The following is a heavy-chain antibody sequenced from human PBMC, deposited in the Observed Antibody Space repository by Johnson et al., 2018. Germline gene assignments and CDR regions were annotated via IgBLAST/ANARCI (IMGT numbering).Heavy chain of an antibody. CDR2: MSPKSGNT. CDR3: ARGIWNGLFDP. Sequence: QVQLVQSGAEVKKXGASXKVXCKASGYTFTSYDINWVRQATGHGLEWMGWMSPKSGNTVYAQKVRDRVTMTRKISISTVYMELSSRRSEDTAVYYCARGIWNGLFDPWGLGTLVTVSS. CDR1: GYTFTSYD. V-gene: IGHV1-8*01. D-gene: IGHD3-3*01. J-gene: IGHJ5*02.